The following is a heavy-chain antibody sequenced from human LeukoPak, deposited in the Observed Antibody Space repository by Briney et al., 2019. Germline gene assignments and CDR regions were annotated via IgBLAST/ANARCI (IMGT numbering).Heavy chain of an antibody. Sequence: GRSLRLSCAASGFTFSSYAMHWVRQAPGKGLEWVAVIWYDGSNKYYADSVKGRFTISRDNSKNTLYLQMNSLRAEDTAVYYCARFIGIAVAGLDYWGQGTLVTVSS. CDR3: ARFIGIAVAGLDY. CDR2: IWYDGSNK. V-gene: IGHV3-33*08. J-gene: IGHJ4*02. D-gene: IGHD6-19*01. CDR1: GFTFSSYA.